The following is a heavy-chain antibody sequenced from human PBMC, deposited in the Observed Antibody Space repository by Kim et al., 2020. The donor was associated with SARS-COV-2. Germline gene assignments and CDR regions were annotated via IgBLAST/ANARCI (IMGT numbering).Heavy chain of an antibody. V-gene: IGHV3-21*01. CDR1: GFTFSSYS. Sequence: GGSLRLSCAASGFTFSSYSMNWVRQAPGKGLEWVSSISSSSSYIYYADSVKGRFTISRDNAKNSLYLQMNSLRAEDTAVYYCARCGGGSGSYSHYYYYGMDVWGQGTTVTVSS. CDR3: ARCGGGSGSYSHYYYYGMDV. CDR2: ISSSSSYI. D-gene: IGHD3-10*01. J-gene: IGHJ6*02.